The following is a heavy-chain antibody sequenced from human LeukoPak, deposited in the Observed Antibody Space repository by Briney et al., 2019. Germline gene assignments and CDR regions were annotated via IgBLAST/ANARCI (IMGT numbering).Heavy chain of an antibody. V-gene: IGHV1-2*02. CDR3: ARSTLVGAEVGY. Sequence: ASVKVSCKDSGYTFTGYYMHWVRQAPGQGLEWMGWINPNSGGTNYAQKFQGRVTMTRDTSISTAYMELSRLRSDDTAVYYCARSTLVGAEVGYWGQGTLVTVSS. D-gene: IGHD1-26*01. CDR2: INPNSGGT. CDR1: GYTFTGYY. J-gene: IGHJ4*02.